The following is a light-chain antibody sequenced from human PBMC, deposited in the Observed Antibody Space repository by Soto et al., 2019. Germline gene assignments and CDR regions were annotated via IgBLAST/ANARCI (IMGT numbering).Light chain of an antibody. CDR1: QSVSSN. CDR2: GAS. CDR3: QQYNNLPCT. J-gene: IGKJ2*02. Sequence: EIVMTQSPATLSVSPGERATLSCRASQSVSSNLAWYQQKPGQAPTLLIYGASTRASGIPARFSGSGSGTDFTLTISSLQSEDFAVYYCQQYNNLPCTFGQGTKLEIK. V-gene: IGKV3-15*01.